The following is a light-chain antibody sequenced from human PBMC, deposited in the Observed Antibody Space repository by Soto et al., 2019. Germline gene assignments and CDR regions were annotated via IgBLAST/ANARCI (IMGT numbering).Light chain of an antibody. CDR1: QSVSSN. V-gene: IGKV3-20*01. Sequence: EIVLTQSPATLSLSPGERATLSCRASQSVSSNLAWYQQKPGQAPRLLIYGAYSRATGIHDRFSGSGSGTDFTLTIRRLEPEDFAVYYCKQYGSSPRTVGQGTKVDIK. CDR3: KQYGSSPRT. J-gene: IGKJ1*01. CDR2: GAY.